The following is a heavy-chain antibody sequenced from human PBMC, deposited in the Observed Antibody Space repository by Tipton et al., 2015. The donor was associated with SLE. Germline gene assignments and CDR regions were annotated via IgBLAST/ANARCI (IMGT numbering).Heavy chain of an antibody. Sequence: TLSLTCTVSGDSISSRSYHWGWIRQPPGKGLEWIGSIFYSGSTSYNPSLKSRVTISIDTSKNQFSLKLSSVTAADTAVYYCARRYGDYDGFDYWGQGTLVTVSS. CDR3: ARRYGDYDGFDY. D-gene: IGHD4-17*01. CDR2: IFYSGST. V-gene: IGHV4-39*07. J-gene: IGHJ4*02. CDR1: GDSISSRSYH.